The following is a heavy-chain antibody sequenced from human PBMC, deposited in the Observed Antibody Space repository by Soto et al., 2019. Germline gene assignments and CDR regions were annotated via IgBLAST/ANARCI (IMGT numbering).Heavy chain of an antibody. CDR2: IIPIFGTA. Sequence: SVKVSCKASGGTFSSYAISWVRQAPGQGLEWMGGIIPIFGTANYAQKFQGRVTITADESTSTAYMELSSPRAEDTAIYYCAKESYNRRADFDYWGQGVLVTVSS. CDR3: AKESYNRRADFDY. J-gene: IGHJ4*01. CDR1: GGTFSSYA. D-gene: IGHD3-10*01. V-gene: IGHV1-69*13.